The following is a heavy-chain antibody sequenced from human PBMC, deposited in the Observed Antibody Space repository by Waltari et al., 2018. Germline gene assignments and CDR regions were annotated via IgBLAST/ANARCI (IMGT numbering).Heavy chain of an antibody. CDR1: GYTFTSYA. D-gene: IGHD2-2*01. Sequence: QVQLVQSGAEVKKHGASVKVSCKASGYTFTSYAMHWVRQAPGQRLEWMGWINAGNGNTKYSQKFQGRVTITRDTSASTAYMELSSLRSEDTAVYYCAREGNIVVVPAATVYYYYGMDVWGQGTTVTVSS. CDR3: AREGNIVVVPAATVYYYYGMDV. CDR2: INAGNGNT. J-gene: IGHJ6*02. V-gene: IGHV1-3*01.